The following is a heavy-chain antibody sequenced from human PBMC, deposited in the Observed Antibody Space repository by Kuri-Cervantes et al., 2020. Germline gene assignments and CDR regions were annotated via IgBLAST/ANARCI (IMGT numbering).Heavy chain of an antibody. J-gene: IGHJ4*02. Sequence: GESLKISCAASGFTFSNYAMHWVRQAPGKGLEWVAVVSYDGINKYYADSVKGRFTISRDNSKNTLYLQMNSLRAEDTAVYYCAKDRGRWQTVYYFDYWGQGTLVTVSS. V-gene: IGHV3-30*02. D-gene: IGHD4-17*01. CDR1: GFTFSNYA. CDR2: VSYDGINK. CDR3: AKDRGRWQTVYYFDY.